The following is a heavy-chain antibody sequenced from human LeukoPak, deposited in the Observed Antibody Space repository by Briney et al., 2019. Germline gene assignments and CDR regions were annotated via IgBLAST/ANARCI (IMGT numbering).Heavy chain of an antibody. CDR2: ISYDGSNK. J-gene: IGHJ4*02. V-gene: IGHV3-30-3*01. CDR1: GFTFSSYV. D-gene: IGHD3-22*01. Sequence: PGGSLRLSCAASGFTFSSYVMHWVRQAPGKGLEWVAVISYDGSNKYYADSVKGRFTISRDNSKNTLYLQMNSLRAEDTAVYYCASFNTYYYDSSGYYLGYWGQGTLVTVSS. CDR3: ASFNTYYYDSSGYYLGY.